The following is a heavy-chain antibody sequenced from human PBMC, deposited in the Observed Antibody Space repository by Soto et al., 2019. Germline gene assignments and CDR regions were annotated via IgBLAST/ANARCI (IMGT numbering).Heavy chain of an antibody. CDR3: ATYGPLWSPQGNYFDY. D-gene: IGHD3-3*01. CDR1: GGSISGSNYY. J-gene: IGHJ4*02. V-gene: IGHV4-39*01. Sequence: SETLSLTCTVSGGSISGSNYYWGWIRQPPGKGLEWIGSMYYSGSIYYNPSLKSRVTISVDTSKNQLSLKLSSVTAADTAVYYCATYGPLWSPQGNYFDYWGQGTLVTVSS. CDR2: MYYSGSI.